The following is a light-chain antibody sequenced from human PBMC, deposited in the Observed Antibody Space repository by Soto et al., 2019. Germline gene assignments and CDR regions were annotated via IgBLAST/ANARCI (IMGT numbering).Light chain of an antibody. CDR3: QPYNNWPLT. V-gene: IGKV3D-15*01. J-gene: IGKJ4*01. Sequence: EVAMRQSPATQSVSPGEGATLSCRASQGIGDTLAWYQHKPGQTPRLLIYDTSTRATGVPTRFSGSRSGAEFTLAINSLQSEDFAVYYCQPYNNWPLTFGGGTKVDIK. CDR1: QGIGDT. CDR2: DTS.